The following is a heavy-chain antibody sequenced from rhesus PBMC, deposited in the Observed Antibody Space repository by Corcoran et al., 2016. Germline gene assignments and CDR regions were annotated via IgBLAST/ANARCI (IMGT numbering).Heavy chain of an antibody. J-gene: IGHJ4*01. CDR2: INGNSGST. CDR1: GASISSNW. V-gene: IGHV4-80*01. Sequence: QVQLQESGPGLVKPSETLSLTCTVSGASISSNWWSWIRQPPGKGLEWSGEINGNSGSTNYTPTHKSRVTIAKDASKNQVSLKLSSVTAADTAVYYCARFRDSSGSPNYWGQGVLVTVSS. D-gene: IGHD6-31*01. CDR3: ARFRDSSGSPNY.